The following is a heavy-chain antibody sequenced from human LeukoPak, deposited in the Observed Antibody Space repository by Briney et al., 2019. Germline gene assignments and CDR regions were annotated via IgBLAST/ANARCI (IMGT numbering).Heavy chain of an antibody. V-gene: IGHV3-9*01. Sequence: GGSLRLSCASSGFTFDDYAMHWVRDAPGKGLEWVSGISWNSGSIGYADSVKGRFTISRDNAKNSLYLQMNSLRAEDTALYYCAKDIRIAARPDYYYGMDVWGQGTTVTVSS. CDR1: GFTFDDYA. D-gene: IGHD6-6*01. CDR3: AKDIRIAARPDYYYGMDV. CDR2: ISWNSGSI. J-gene: IGHJ6*02.